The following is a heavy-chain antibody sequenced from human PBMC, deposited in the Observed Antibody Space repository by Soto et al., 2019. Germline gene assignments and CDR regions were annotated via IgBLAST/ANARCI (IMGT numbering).Heavy chain of an antibody. Sequence: EVQLVESGGGFIQPGGSLRLSCAASGLPMSNAWMNWVRQAPGKGLEWVGRIKTKSEGGPTDYAAAVKGRFTVSRDDSKNTLYLQMNSLKTEDTAVYYCTTGSVEGVWGQGTTVTVSS. CDR3: TTGSVEGV. J-gene: IGHJ6*02. CDR1: GLPMSNAW. D-gene: IGHD2-15*01. V-gene: IGHV3-15*07. CDR2: IKTKSEGGPT.